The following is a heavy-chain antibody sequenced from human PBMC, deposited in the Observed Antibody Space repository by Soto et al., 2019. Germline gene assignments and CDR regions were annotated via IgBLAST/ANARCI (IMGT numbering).Heavy chain of an antibody. CDR1: GGSFSGYY. V-gene: IGHV4-34*01. J-gene: IGHJ4*02. Sequence: KASETLSLTCAVYGGSFSGYYWSWIRQPPGKGLEWIGEINHSGSTNYNPSLKSRVTISVDTSKNQFSLKLSSVTAADTAVYYCARMAYYDILTGYYIRSRYFDYWGQGALVTVSS. CDR3: ARMAYYDILTGYYIRSRYFDY. CDR2: INHSGST. D-gene: IGHD3-9*01.